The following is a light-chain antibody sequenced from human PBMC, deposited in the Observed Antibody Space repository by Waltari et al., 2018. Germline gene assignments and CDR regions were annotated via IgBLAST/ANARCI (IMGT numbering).Light chain of an antibody. CDR2: AVS. J-gene: IGLJ2*01. CDR3: SSYAGSSKGV. V-gene: IGLV2-23*02. Sequence: QSALTQPASVSGSPGQSITISCTGTSIDVGIYKRVSWYQQHPGKAPKRMIYAVSKRPSGVSDRFSGSKSGDMASLTISGLQPEDEAEYFCSSYAGSSKGVFGGGTKVTVL. CDR1: SIDVGIYKR.